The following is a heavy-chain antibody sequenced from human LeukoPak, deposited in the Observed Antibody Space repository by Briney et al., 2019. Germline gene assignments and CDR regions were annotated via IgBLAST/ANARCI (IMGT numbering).Heavy chain of an antibody. CDR3: ARADLGSCSGGSCYGHY. D-gene: IGHD2-15*01. J-gene: IGHJ4*02. Sequence: SCKASGYTFTSYGISWVRQAPGKGLEWVAFISYDGSNKYYADSVEGRFTISRDNSKNTLDLQMNSLRAEDTAVYYCARADLGSCSGGSCYGHYWGQGTLVTVSS. CDR2: ISYDGSNK. V-gene: IGHV3-30-3*01. CDR1: GYTFTSYG.